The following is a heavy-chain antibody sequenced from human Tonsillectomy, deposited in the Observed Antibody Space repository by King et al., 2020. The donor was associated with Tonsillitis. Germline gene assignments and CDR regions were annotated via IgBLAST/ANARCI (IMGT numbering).Heavy chain of an antibody. D-gene: IGHD6-13*01. J-gene: IGHJ4*02. Sequence: VQLVESGGGLVKPGGSLRLSCAASGFTFSSYSMHWVRQAPGKGLVWVSFISSDSSYIYYADSVKGRFTISRDNAKNSLYLQMNSLRAEDTAVYFCARDLKQLQSPYYFDSWGQGTLVTVSS. CDR3: ARDLKQLQSPYYFDS. CDR1: GFTFSSYS. CDR2: ISSDSSYI. V-gene: IGHV3-21*01.